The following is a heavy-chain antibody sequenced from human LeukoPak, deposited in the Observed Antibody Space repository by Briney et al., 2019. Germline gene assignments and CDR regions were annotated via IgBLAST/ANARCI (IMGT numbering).Heavy chain of an antibody. Sequence: GGSLRLSCAASGFTVSSNYMSWVRQAPGKGLEWVSVIYKGGSTNYADSVQGRFTISRDNAKNSLYLQMNSLRVEDTAVYYCARARAGIQAGFDYWGQGTLVTVSS. CDR3: ARARAGIQAGFDY. CDR2: IYKGGST. J-gene: IGHJ4*02. V-gene: IGHV3-66*01. D-gene: IGHD1-1*01. CDR1: GFTVSSNY.